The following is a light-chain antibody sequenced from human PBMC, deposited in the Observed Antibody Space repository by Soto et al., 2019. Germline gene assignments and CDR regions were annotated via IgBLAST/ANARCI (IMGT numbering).Light chain of an antibody. CDR3: QQYNSYPWT. J-gene: IGKJ1*01. Sequence: DIQMTQSPSTLSASVRDRVTITCRASQSISSWLAWYQQKPGKAPKLLIYKASSLESRVPSRFSGSGSGTEFTLTISSLQPDYFATYYCQQYNSYPWTFGQGTKVEIK. CDR1: QSISSW. V-gene: IGKV1-5*03. CDR2: KAS.